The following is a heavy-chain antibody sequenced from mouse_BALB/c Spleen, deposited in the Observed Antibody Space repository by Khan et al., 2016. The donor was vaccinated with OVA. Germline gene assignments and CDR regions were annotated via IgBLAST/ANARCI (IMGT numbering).Heavy chain of an antibody. V-gene: IGHV1-69*02. CDR1: GYTFTNYW. D-gene: IGHD1-3*01. J-gene: IGHJ2*01. CDR3: TRGVGYFDY. Sequence: QVQLQQSGAELVRPGASVKLSCKASGYTFTNYWINWVKQRPGQGLEWLGNSYPFDSYTNYNQNFKDKAAFTVDKYSRTAYMQLSSAASEDSAVFYCTRGVGYFDYWGQGTTLTGSS. CDR2: SYPFDSYT.